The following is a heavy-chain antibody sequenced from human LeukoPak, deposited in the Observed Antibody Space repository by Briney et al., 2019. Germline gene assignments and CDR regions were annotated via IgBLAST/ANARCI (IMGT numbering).Heavy chain of an antibody. Sequence: PGGSLRLSCAASGFTFSSYSMNWVRQAPGKGLEWVSSISSSSSYIYYADSVKGRFTISRDNAKNSLYLQMNSLSVEDTAFYYCARAQIAVVTATGPLDYWGQGIQVTVSS. D-gene: IGHD2-21*02. V-gene: IGHV3-21*04. J-gene: IGHJ4*02. CDR1: GFTFSSYS. CDR2: ISSSSSYI. CDR3: ARAQIAVVTATGPLDY.